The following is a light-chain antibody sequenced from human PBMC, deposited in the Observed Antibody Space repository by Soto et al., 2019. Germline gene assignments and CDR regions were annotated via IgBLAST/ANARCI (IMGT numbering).Light chain of an antibody. V-gene: IGKV3-15*01. CDR1: QSVSSN. J-gene: IGKJ1*01. CDR3: QQHASYPRD. Sequence: IVMTQSPATLSVSPWERATLSCRASQSVSSNLAWYQQKPGQAPRLLIYGASTRATGIPARFSGSGSGTEFTLTISSLQSEDFATYYCQQHASYPRDFGQGTKVDIK. CDR2: GAS.